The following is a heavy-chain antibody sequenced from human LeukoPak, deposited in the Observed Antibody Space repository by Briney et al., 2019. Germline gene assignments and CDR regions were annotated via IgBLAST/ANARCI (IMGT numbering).Heavy chain of an antibody. Sequence: ASVKVSCKASGYTFTSYGISWVRQAPGQGLEWMGWISAYNGNTNYAQKLQGRVTMTTDTSTSTAYMELRSLRSEDTAVYYCARAASIRGYSGPGYWGQGTLVTVSS. D-gene: IGHD5-12*01. CDR2: ISAYNGNT. CDR1: GYTFTSYG. J-gene: IGHJ4*02. V-gene: IGHV1-18*01. CDR3: ARAASIRGYSGPGY.